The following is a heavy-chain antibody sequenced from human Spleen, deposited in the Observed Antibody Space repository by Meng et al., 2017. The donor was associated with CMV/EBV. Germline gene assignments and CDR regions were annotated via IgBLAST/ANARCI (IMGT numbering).Heavy chain of an antibody. CDR3: ATDRDH. CDR1: GGSISGTNYY. J-gene: IGHJ4*02. CDR2: IYYRGDT. V-gene: IGHV4-39*07. Sequence: SETLSLTCTVSGGSISGTNYYWTWIRQPPGKGLEWIGSIYYRGDTYSSPSLKSRLTMSVDTSRNHFSLWLNSVTAADTATDYCATDRDHWGQGTLVTVSS.